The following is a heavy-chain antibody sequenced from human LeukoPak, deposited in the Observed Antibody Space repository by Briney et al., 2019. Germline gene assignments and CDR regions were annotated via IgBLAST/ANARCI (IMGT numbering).Heavy chain of an antibody. D-gene: IGHD3-3*01. Sequence: GGSLRLSCAASGFTFSSYWMHWVRQAPGKGLVWVSRINSDGSSTSYADSVKGRLTISRDNAKNTLYLQMNSLRAEDTAVYYRASVINYDFWSGYYTPAAKDAFDIWGQGTMVTVSS. CDR1: GFTFSSYW. CDR3: ASVINYDFWSGYYTPAAKDAFDI. J-gene: IGHJ3*02. V-gene: IGHV3-74*01. CDR2: INSDGSST.